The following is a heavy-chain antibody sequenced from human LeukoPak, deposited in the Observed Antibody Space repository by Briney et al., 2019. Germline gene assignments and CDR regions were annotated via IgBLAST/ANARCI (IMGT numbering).Heavy chain of an antibody. J-gene: IGHJ4*02. CDR2: IWYDGRDK. CDR1: GFTFSGCG. Sequence: PGGSLRLSCAASGFTFSGCGMHWVRQAPGKGLEWVAFIWYDGRDKYYADSVKGQFTISRDNSKNTLYLQMNSLRAEDTAVYYCAKDPYGYGSYFDYWGQGTLVTVSS. D-gene: IGHD5-18*01. CDR3: AKDPYGYGSYFDY. V-gene: IGHV3-30*02.